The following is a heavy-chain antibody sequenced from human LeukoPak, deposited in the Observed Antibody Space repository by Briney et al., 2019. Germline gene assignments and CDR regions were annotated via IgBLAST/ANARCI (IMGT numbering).Heavy chain of an antibody. CDR3: ARGDSSGGDSDYYFDY. D-gene: IGHD6-19*01. V-gene: IGHV4-59*08. Sequence: PSETLSLTCTVSGGSISSYYWSWIPQPPGKGLEWIGYFYYSGSTNYNPSLKSRVTISVDTSKNQFSLKLSSVTAADTAVCYCARGDSSGGDSDYYFDYWGQGTLVTVSS. CDR2: FYYSGST. J-gene: IGHJ4*02. CDR1: GGSISSYY.